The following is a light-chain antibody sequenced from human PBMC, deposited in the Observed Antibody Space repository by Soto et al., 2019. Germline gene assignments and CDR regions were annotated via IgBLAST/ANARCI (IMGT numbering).Light chain of an antibody. V-gene: IGKV3-20*01. J-gene: IGKJ1*01. CDR1: QSVSSSY. CDR3: KQYGSSPWT. Sequence: EIVLTQSPGTLSLYPGERATLSCRASQSVSSSYLAWYQQKPGQAPRLLIYGASSRATGIPDRFSGSGSGTDFTLTISRLEPEDFAVYYCKQYGSSPWTFGQGTKV. CDR2: GAS.